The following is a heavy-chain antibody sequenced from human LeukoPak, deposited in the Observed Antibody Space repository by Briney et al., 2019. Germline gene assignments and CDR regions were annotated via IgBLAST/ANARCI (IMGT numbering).Heavy chain of an antibody. Sequence: GGSLRLSCVASGFTFSGAWMSWVRQAPGKGLEWVGRLKSKTDAGTTDYAAPVQGRFTISRDDSKSTLYLQMNSLRAEDTAVYYCARVLGPYSRSYYYYYMDVWGKGTTVTISS. CDR1: GFTFSGAW. D-gene: IGHD5-18*01. CDR3: ARVLGPYSRSYYYYYMDV. V-gene: IGHV3-15*01. CDR2: LKSKTDAGTT. J-gene: IGHJ6*03.